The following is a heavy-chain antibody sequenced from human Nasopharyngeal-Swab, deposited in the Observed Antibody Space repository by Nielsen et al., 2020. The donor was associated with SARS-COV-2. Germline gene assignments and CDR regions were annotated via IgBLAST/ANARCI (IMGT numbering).Heavy chain of an antibody. CDR2: IYYGGST. CDR3: ATLSSSWYEHYFDY. D-gene: IGHD6-13*01. J-gene: IGHJ4*02. Sequence: SETLSLTCTVSGGSISSSTYYWAWIRQPPGKGLEWIGSIYYGGSTYYNPSLKSRVTISVDTSKNQFSLKLSSVTVADTAVYYCATLSSSWYEHYFDYWGQGTLVTVSS. V-gene: IGHV4-39*01. CDR1: GGSISSSTYY.